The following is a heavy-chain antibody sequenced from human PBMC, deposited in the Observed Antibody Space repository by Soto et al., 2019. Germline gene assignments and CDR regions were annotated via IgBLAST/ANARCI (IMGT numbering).Heavy chain of an antibody. D-gene: IGHD4-17*01. V-gene: IGHV4-31*03. CDR2: IYYSGST. Sequence: SETLSLTCTVSGCSISSGGYYWSWIRQHPGKGLEWIGYIYYSGSTYYNPSLKSRVTISVDTSKNQFSLKLSSVTAADTAVYYCATFTYGDYFDYWGQGTLVTVSS. CDR3: ATFTYGDYFDY. CDR1: GCSISSGGYY. J-gene: IGHJ4*02.